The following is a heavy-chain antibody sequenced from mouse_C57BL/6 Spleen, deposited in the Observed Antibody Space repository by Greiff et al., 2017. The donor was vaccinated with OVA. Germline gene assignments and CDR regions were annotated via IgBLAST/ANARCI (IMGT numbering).Heavy chain of an antibody. Sequence: EVKLMESGGGLVKPGGSLKLSCAASGFTFSSYAMSWVRQTPEKRLEWVATISDGGSYTYYPDNVKGRFTISRDNAKNNLYLQMSHLKSEDTAMYYCARDRVATGYFDVWGTGTTVTVSS. D-gene: IGHD1-1*01. CDR3: ARDRVATGYFDV. V-gene: IGHV5-4*01. CDR1: GFTFSSYA. J-gene: IGHJ1*03. CDR2: ISDGGSYT.